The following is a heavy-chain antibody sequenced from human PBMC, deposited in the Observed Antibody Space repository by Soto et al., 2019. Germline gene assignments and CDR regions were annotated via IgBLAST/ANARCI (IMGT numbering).Heavy chain of an antibody. CDR2: INHGGST. D-gene: IGHD3-10*01. CDR3: ARVRGSGSYAAYYFDS. V-gene: IGHV4-34*01. Sequence: SETLSLTCAVYGGSFSGYHWTWSRQAPGKGLEWIGEINHGGSTNYNPSLKSRVTIPVDTSKDQFSLKLRSVTAADTAVYYCARVRGSGSYAAYYFDSWGQGTLVTVSS. J-gene: IGHJ4*01. CDR1: GGSFSGYH.